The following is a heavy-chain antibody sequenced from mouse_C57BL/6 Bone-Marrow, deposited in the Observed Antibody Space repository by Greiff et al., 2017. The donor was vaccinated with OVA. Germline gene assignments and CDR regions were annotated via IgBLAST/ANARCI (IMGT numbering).Heavy chain of an antibody. CDR2: ISNGGGST. Sequence: EVKLVESGGGLVQPGGSLKLSCAASGFTFSDYYMSWVRQTPEKRLEWVAYISNGGGSTYYPDTVKGRFTISRDNAKNTLYLQMSRLKSEDTAMYYCARHVGFAYWGQGTLVTVSA. J-gene: IGHJ3*01. CDR3: ARHVGFAY. V-gene: IGHV5-12*01. CDR1: GFTFSDYY.